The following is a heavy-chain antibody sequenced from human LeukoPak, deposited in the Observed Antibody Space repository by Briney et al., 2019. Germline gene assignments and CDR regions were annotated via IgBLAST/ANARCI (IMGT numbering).Heavy chain of an antibody. CDR3: TKDHDGMHA. V-gene: IGHV3-23*01. J-gene: IGHJ6*02. Sequence: GGSLRFSCAASGFTFSSNAMSWVRQAPGKGLEWVSVISVSGSRAYYADFVKGRFTVSRDNSKNTVLLQMNSLRVEDTAVYYCTKDHDGMHAWVQGTTVTVSS. CDR1: GFTFSSNA. CDR2: ISVSGSRA.